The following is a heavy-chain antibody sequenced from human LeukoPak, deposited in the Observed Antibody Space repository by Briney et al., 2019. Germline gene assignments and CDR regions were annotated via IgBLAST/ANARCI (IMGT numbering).Heavy chain of an antibody. CDR1: GGSISSSSYY. V-gene: IGHV4-39*07. J-gene: IGHJ6*03. CDR2: IYTSGST. CDR3: ASWGYYYYYMDV. D-gene: IGHD3-16*01. Sequence: SETLSLTCTVSGGSISSSSYYWGWIRQPPGKGLEWIGRIYTSGSTNYNPSLKSRVTISVDTSKNQFSLKLSSVTAADTAVYYCASWGYYYYYMDVWGKGTTVTVSS.